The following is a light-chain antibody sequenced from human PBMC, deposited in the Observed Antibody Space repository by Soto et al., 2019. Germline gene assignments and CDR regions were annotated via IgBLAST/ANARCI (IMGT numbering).Light chain of an antibody. V-gene: IGKV3-15*01. Sequence: EIVMTQSPATLSVSPGERATLSCRASQSVSSNLAWYQQKPGQAPRLLIYGASTRATGIPARFSGSGSGTEFTLTLSSRHSEDFAVYYCQHYNNWPPMAFGQGTKVEIK. J-gene: IGKJ1*01. CDR3: QHYNNWPPMA. CDR2: GAS. CDR1: QSVSSN.